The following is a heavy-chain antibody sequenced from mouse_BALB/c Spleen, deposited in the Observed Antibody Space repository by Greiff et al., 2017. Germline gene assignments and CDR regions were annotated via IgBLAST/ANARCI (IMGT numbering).Heavy chain of an antibody. J-gene: IGHJ2*01. CDR2: INSNGGST. CDR3: ARRGYDYDVEGYFDY. Sequence: EVQRVESGGGLVKLGGSLKLSCAASGFTFSSYYMSWVRQTPEKRLELVAAINSNGGSTYYPDTVKGRFTISRDNAKNTLYLQMSSLKSEDTALYYCARRGYDYDVEGYFDYWGQGTTLTVSS. V-gene: IGHV5-6-2*01. D-gene: IGHD2-4*01. CDR1: GFTFSSYY.